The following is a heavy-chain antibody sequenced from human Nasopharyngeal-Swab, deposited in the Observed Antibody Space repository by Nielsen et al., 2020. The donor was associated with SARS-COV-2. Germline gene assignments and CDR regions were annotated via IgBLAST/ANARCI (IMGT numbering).Heavy chain of an antibody. CDR1: GFTFSSYA. D-gene: IGHD4-11*01. J-gene: IGHJ4*02. V-gene: IGHV3-23*01. Sequence: GGSLRLSCAASGFTFSSYAMSWVRQAPGKGLEWVSAISDSGGSTYYADSVKGRFTISRDNSKNTLYLQMNSLRAEDTAVYYCAKDDPGFTPDYSNYGVWGQGTLVTVSS. CDR3: AKDDPGFTPDYSNYGV. CDR2: ISDSGGST.